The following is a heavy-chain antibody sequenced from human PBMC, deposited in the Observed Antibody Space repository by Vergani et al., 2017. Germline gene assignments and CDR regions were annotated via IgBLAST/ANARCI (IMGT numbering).Heavy chain of an antibody. Sequence: VQLVESGGGVVQPGGSLRLSCVASGFNFSSYAITWVRQAPGKGLEWVSAISGSGGSRYYADSVQGRFTISRDNSKNTLYLQMNNLRAEDTALYYCAKGYSSGWYGGACDYWGQGTLVTVSS. D-gene: IGHD6-19*01. J-gene: IGHJ4*02. V-gene: IGHV3-23*04. CDR3: AKGYSSGWYGGACDY. CDR2: ISGSGGSR. CDR1: GFNFSSYA.